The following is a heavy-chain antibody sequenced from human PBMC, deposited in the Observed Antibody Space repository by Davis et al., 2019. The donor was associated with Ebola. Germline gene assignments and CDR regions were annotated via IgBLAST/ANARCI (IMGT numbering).Heavy chain of an antibody. CDR1: GFTFSLYS. CDR3: AKGITMIDRAYFQH. Sequence: GGSLRLSCAASGFTFSLYSMNWVRQSPGKGLEWVSAISGSGGSTYYADSVKGRFSVSRDNSKNTLYLQMNSLRAEDTAVYYCAKGITMIDRAYFQHWGQGTLVTVSS. J-gene: IGHJ1*01. CDR2: ISGSGGST. D-gene: IGHD3-22*01. V-gene: IGHV3-23*01.